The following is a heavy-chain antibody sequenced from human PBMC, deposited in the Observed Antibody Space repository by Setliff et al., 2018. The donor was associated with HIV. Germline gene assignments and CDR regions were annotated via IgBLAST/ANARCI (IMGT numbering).Heavy chain of an antibody. CDR2: IYSDGST. V-gene: IGHV4-4*07. D-gene: IGHD3-9*01. J-gene: IGHJ4*02. CDR3: ARYVSDWFYIDS. Sequence: SETLSLTCRVSGGSIRDYYWNWIRQPAGKGLEWIGRIYSDGSTNYNPSLKSRVTMSVDTSKNQFSLKLSSVTAADTAVYHCARYVSDWFYIDSWGQGTLVTVSS. CDR1: GGSIRDYY.